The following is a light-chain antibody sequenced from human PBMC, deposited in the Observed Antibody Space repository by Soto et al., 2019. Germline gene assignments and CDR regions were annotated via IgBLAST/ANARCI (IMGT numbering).Light chain of an antibody. CDR3: QDYSPYSWT. V-gene: IGKV1-5*01. CDR2: DAS. Sequence: DIQMTQSPSTLSASVGDTFTITCRASESISSWLAWYQEKPGKAPNLLIYDASSLESGVPSRFSGSGSGTEFTLTISSLQPDDFATYYCQDYSPYSWTFGQGTKVDI. CDR1: ESISSW. J-gene: IGKJ1*01.